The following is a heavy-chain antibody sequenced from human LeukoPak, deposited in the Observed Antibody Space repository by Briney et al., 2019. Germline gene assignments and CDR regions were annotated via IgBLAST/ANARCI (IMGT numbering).Heavy chain of an antibody. J-gene: IGHJ3*02. D-gene: IGHD3-22*01. CDR3: AKDFYDSSGYYYGDAFDI. V-gene: IGHV3-30*02. CDR1: GFTFSSYG. Sequence: GGSLRLSCAASGFTFSSYGMHWVRQAPGKGLEWVAFIRYDGSNKYYADSVKGRFTISRDNSKNTLYLQMNSLRAEDTAVYYCAKDFYDSSGYYYGDAFDIWGQGTMVTVSS. CDR2: IRYDGSNK.